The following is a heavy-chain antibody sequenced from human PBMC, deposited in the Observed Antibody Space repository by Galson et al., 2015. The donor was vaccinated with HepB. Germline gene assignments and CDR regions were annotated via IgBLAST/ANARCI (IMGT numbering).Heavy chain of an antibody. CDR1: GFSLSTSGVG. CDR2: IYWDNDK. V-gene: IGHV2-5*02. Sequence: PALVKPTQTLTLTCTFSGFSLSTSGVGVGWIRQPPGKALEWLALIYWDNDKRYSPSLKSRLTITKDTSKNQVVLTMTNMDPVDTATYYCAHRRIYCGGDCYAFGYWGQGTLVTVSS. CDR3: AHRRIYCGGDCYAFGY. D-gene: IGHD2-21*02. J-gene: IGHJ4*02.